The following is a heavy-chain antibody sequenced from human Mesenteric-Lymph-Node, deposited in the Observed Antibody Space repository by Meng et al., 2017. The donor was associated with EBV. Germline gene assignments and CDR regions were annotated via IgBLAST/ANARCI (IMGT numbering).Heavy chain of an antibody. CDR3: ANDGFPFDY. CDR1: GYTFTDYD. CDR2: INPKSGDT. Sequence: QGQLVQSGAEVEKPGASVKVSCKASGYTFTDYDVDWVRQAPGQGLEWMGRINPKSGDTNYAQKFQGRITLTRDTSINTAYMELSGLRYDDTAFYYCANDGFPFDYWGQGTLVTVSS. D-gene: IGHD5-24*01. V-gene: IGHV1-2*06. J-gene: IGHJ4*02.